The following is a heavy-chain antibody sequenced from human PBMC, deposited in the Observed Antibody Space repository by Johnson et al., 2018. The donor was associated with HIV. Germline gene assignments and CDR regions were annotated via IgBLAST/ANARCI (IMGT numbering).Heavy chain of an antibody. D-gene: IGHD2-2*01. J-gene: IGHJ3*02. CDR2: IYSGDNT. CDR1: GFTFSNYW. V-gene: IGHV3-66*02. CDR3: AGNVVAPAAYAFDI. Sequence: VQLVESGGALVQPGGSLRLSCAASGFTFSNYWMHWVRQAPGKGLEWVSLIYSGDNTKYADSVKGRFTISRDNSKTTLYLQMNSLASEDTAVYYCAGNVVAPAAYAFDIWGQGTMVTVSS.